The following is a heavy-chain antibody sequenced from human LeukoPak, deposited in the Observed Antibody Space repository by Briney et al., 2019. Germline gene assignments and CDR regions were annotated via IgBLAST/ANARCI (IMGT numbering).Heavy chain of an antibody. V-gene: IGHV3-48*01. Sequence: GGSLRLSCAASGFTFSPYTMNWVRQAPGKGLEWVSYISSTSGTRYYADSVKGRFTVSRDNAKNSLYLQMDSLRAEDTAVYYCARDSSNYPGGYFDLWGRGTLVTVSS. D-gene: IGHD4-11*01. CDR2: ISSTSGTR. CDR3: ARDSSNYPGGYFDL. CDR1: GFTFSPYT. J-gene: IGHJ2*01.